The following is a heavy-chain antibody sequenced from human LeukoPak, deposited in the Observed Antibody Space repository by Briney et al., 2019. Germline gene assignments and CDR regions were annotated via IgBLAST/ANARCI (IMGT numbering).Heavy chain of an antibody. D-gene: IGHD3-10*01. J-gene: IGHJ1*01. CDR3: ARGTASFYYGSGSTYFQH. CDR2: INHSGST. Sequence: SETLSLTCAVYGGSFSGYYWSWIRQPPGKGLEWIGEINHSGSTNYNPSLKSRVTISVDTSKNQFSLKLSSVTAADTAVYYCARGTASFYYGSGSTYFQHWGQGTLVTVSS. CDR1: GGSFSGYY. V-gene: IGHV4-34*01.